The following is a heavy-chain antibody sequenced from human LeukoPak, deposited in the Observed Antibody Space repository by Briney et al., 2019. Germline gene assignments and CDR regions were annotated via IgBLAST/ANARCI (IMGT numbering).Heavy chain of an antibody. CDR1: EFSFSIYD. D-gene: IGHD1-26*01. V-gene: IGHV3-13*01. J-gene: IGHJ3*01. CDR3: ARAPSRGEPLRAFDV. CDR2: IGTAGDT. Sequence: GGSLRLSCTASEFSFSIYDLHWVRQAPGEGLEYVSTIGTAGDTSYPGSVRDGFFISREDAKNSLYLQMISRRADDTAVYYCARAPSRGEPLRAFDVWGQGTMVTVST.